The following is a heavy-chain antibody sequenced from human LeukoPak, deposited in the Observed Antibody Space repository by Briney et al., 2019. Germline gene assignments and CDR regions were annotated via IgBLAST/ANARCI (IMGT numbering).Heavy chain of an antibody. CDR2: INPSGGGT. Sequence: ASVKVSCKASGYTFTSYYMHWVRQAPGQGLEWMGIINPSGGGTSYAQKFQGRVTMTRDTSTSTVYMELSSLRSEDTAVYYCARVAAREGHFDYWGQGTLVTVSS. CDR1: GYTFTSYY. CDR3: ARVAAREGHFDY. D-gene: IGHD6-25*01. V-gene: IGHV1-46*01. J-gene: IGHJ4*02.